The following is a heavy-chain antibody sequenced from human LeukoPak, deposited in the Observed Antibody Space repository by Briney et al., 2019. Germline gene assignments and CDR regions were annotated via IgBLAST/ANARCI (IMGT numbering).Heavy chain of an antibody. Sequence: PGGSLRLSCTASGFTFSDYGMHWVRQPPGKGLEWVAIIWYDGGNKKYEDSVKGRFTISRDNSKNTLYLQMNSLRAEDTAVYYCARGVDYYENSGTIDYWGQGTLVTVSS. V-gene: IGHV3-33*01. D-gene: IGHD3-22*01. CDR3: ARGVDYYENSGTIDY. J-gene: IGHJ4*02. CDR2: IWYDGGNK. CDR1: GFTFSDYG.